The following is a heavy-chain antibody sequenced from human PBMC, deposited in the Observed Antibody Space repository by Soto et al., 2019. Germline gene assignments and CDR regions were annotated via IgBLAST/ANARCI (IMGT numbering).Heavy chain of an antibody. D-gene: IGHD7-27*01. Sequence: QVQLQQWGAGLLKPSETLSLTCAVYGGSFSDYYWSWIRQPPGKGLEWIGEINHSGSTNYKPSLKSRVTISVDMSKNQFSLKLSSVTAADTAVYYCARGAHWGLNSWFAPWGQGTLVTVSS. CDR2: INHSGST. CDR3: ARGAHWGLNSWFAP. V-gene: IGHV4-34*01. J-gene: IGHJ5*02. CDR1: GGSFSDYY.